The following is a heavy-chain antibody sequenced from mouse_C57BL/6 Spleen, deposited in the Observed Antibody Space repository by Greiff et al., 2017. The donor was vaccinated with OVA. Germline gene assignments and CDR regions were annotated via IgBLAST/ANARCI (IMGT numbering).Heavy chain of an antibody. Sequence: EVKLVESGGDLVKPGGSLKLSCAASGFTFSSYGMSWVRQTPDKRLEWVATISSDGSYTYYPDSVKGRFTISRDNAKNTLYLQMSSLKSEDTAMYYCARQGYGSSLYYYAMDYWGQGTSFTVSS. J-gene: IGHJ4*01. CDR3: ARQGYGSSLYYYAMDY. CDR2: ISSDGSYT. D-gene: IGHD1-1*01. V-gene: IGHV5-6*02. CDR1: GFTFSSYG.